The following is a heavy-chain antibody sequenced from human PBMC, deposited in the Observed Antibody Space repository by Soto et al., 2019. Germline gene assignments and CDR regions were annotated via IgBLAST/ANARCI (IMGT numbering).Heavy chain of an antibody. CDR2: ISPMFGAA. Sequence: QVQLVQSGAEMKKPGSSVKVSCQSSGGTFNTFPLTGGRQAPGQGPEWMGDISPMFGAANYAPKSQGRVTITADESTGTSYMQLSSLTSEDTALYFCAREVQVHTPAFVYWGQGTLVTVSS. CDR3: AREVQVHTPAFVY. D-gene: IGHD3-10*01. J-gene: IGHJ4*02. V-gene: IGHV1-69*19. CDR1: GGTFNTFP.